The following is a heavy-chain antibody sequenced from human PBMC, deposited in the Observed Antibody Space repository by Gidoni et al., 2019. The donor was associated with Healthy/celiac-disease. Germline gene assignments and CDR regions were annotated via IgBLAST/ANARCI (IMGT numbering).Heavy chain of an antibody. J-gene: IGHJ6*02. D-gene: IGHD6-13*01. V-gene: IGHV4-4*02. CDR3: ARDGSIAAAGRYYYYGMDV. CDR2: IYHSGST. Sequence: QVQLQESGPGLVKPSGTLSPTCAVSGGSISSSNWWSWVRQPPGKGLEWIGEIYHSGSTNYNPSLKSRVTISVDKSKNQFSLKLSSVTAADTAVYYCARDGSIAAAGRYYYYGMDVWGQGTTVTVSS. CDR1: GGSISSSNW.